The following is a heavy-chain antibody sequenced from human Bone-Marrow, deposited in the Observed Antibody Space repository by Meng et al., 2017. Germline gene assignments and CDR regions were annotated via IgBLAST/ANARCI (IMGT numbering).Heavy chain of an antibody. J-gene: IGHJ6*02. V-gene: IGHV1-3*01. CDR1: GYTFTSFA. CDR2: INAGNGNT. D-gene: IGHD1-14*01. Sequence: ASVKVSCKASGYTFTSFAMHWVRQAPGQRLEWMGWINAGNGNTKYSQKFQGRVTITRDTSASTAYMELSSLRSEDTAVYYCASGGRHYRYYGMDVWGQGTTVTVSS. CDR3: ASGGRHYRYYGMDV.